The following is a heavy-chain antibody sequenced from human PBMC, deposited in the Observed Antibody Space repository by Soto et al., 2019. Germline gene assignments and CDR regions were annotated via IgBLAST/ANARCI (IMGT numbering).Heavy chain of an antibody. D-gene: IGHD3-22*01. Sequence: PSETLSLTCAVSGYSISSGYYWGWIRQPPGKGLEWIGSIYHSGSTYYNPSLKSRVTISVDTSKNQFSLKLISVTAADTAVYYCARTRHYYDSSGYYRSWGQGTLVTVSS. V-gene: IGHV4-38-2*01. CDR2: IYHSGST. J-gene: IGHJ4*02. CDR1: GYSISSGYY. CDR3: ARTRHYYDSSGYYRS.